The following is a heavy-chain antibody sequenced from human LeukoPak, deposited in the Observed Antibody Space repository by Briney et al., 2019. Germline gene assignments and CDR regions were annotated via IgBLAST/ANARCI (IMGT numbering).Heavy chain of an antibody. J-gene: IGHJ4*02. Sequence: SETLSLTCTVSGGSISSYYWSWIRQPPGKGLEWIGYIYYSGSTNYNPSLKSRVTISVDTSKNQFSLKLSSVTAADTAVYYCARGPQMRDFWSGYSYYFDYWGQGTLVTVSS. CDR1: GGSISSYY. V-gene: IGHV4-59*01. CDR3: ARGPQMRDFWSGYSYYFDY. D-gene: IGHD3-3*01. CDR2: IYYSGST.